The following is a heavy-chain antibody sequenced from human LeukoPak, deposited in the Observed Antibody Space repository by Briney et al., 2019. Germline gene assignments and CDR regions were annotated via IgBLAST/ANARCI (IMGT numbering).Heavy chain of an antibody. Sequence: ASVKVSCKASGYTFTSYYMHWVRQAPGQGLEWMGIINPSGGSTSYAQKFQGRVTMTRDTSTSTVYMELSRLRSEDTSVYYCARVRYDFWSGYYYWGQGTLVTVSS. J-gene: IGHJ4*02. D-gene: IGHD3-3*01. V-gene: IGHV1-46*03. CDR1: GYTFTSYY. CDR3: ARVRYDFWSGYYY. CDR2: INPSGGST.